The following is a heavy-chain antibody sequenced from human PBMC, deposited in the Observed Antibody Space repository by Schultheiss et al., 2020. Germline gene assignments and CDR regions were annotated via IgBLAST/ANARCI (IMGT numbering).Heavy chain of an antibody. V-gene: IGHV4-61*02. Sequence: SQTLSLTCTVSGGSISSSGDSWSWIRQPAGKGLEWIGRIYTSGSTNYNPSLKSRVTISVDKSKNQFSLKLSSVTAADTAVYYCARVVADYFDYWGQGTLVTVSS. CDR3: ARVVADYFDY. CDR1: GGSISSSGDS. CDR2: IYTSGST. J-gene: IGHJ4*02. D-gene: IGHD5-12*01.